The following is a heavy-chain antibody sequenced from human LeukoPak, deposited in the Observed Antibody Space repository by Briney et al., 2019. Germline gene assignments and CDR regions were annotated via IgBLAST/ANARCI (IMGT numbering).Heavy chain of an antibody. D-gene: IGHD5-18*01. CDR1: GFTFSSYT. J-gene: IGHJ4*02. CDR2: VSDSFNK. V-gene: IGHV3-48*02. Sequence: GGSLILSCAASGFTFSSYTMNWVRQAPGKGLEWVSTVSDSFNKHYSDSVKGRFTISRDNAGNSPYLQMNSLRDEDTAVYYCARDGLHTAHFDYWGQGTLVTVSS. CDR3: ARDGLHTAHFDY.